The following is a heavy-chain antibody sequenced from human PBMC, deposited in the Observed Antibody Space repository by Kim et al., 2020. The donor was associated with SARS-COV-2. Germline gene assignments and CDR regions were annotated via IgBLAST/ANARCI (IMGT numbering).Heavy chain of an antibody. CDR3: ARAWGYSGYAHLGFDN. V-gene: IGHV3-30*01. Sequence: YVKCRFTISRDNSKNTLYLQMNSLRAEDTAVYYCARAWGYSGYAHLGFDNWGQGTLITVS. D-gene: IGHD5-12*01. J-gene: IGHJ4*02.